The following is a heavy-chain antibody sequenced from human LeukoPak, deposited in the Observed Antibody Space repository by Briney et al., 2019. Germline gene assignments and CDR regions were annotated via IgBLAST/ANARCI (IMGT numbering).Heavy chain of an antibody. Sequence: GGSLRLSCSASGFTFSSLTMHWVRQAPGKGLEWVGFIRSKAYGGTTEYAASVKGRFTISRDDSKSIAYLQMNSLKTEDTAVHYCTTPNWNHRHVLDYWGQGTLVTVSS. CDR1: GFTFSSLT. CDR3: TTPNWNHRHVLDY. D-gene: IGHD1-14*01. J-gene: IGHJ4*02. V-gene: IGHV3-49*04. CDR2: IRSKAYGGTT.